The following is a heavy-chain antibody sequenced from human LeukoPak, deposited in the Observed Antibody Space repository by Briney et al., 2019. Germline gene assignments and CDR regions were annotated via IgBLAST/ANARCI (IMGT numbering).Heavy chain of an antibody. J-gene: IGHJ4*02. V-gene: IGHV4-38-2*02. D-gene: IGHD4-17*01. CDR3: ARQDYGEVN. CDR2: IYHSGST. CDR1: GYSISSGYY. Sequence: SETLSLTCTVSGYSISSGYYWGWIRQPPGKGLEWIGSIYHSGSTYYNPSLKSRVTISVDTSKNQFSLKLSSVTAADTAVYYCARQDYGEVNWGQGTLVIVSS.